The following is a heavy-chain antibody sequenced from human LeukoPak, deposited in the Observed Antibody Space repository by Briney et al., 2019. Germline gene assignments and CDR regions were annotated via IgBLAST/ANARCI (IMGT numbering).Heavy chain of an antibody. CDR2: ISGSGGST. D-gene: IGHD3-22*01. Sequence: GGSLRLSCAASGFTFSSYAMSWVRQAPGKGLEWVSAISGSGGSTYYADSVKGRFTISRDNSKNTLYLQMNSLRAEDTAVYYCAKDKLFAYYYDSSGYNDAFDIWGQGTMVTVSS. J-gene: IGHJ3*02. V-gene: IGHV3-23*01. CDR1: GFTFSSYA. CDR3: AKDKLFAYYYDSSGYNDAFDI.